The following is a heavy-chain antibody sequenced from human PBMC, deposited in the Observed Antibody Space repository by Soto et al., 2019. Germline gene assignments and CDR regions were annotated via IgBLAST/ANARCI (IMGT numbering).Heavy chain of an antibody. CDR1: GFTFSSYS. CDR2: IINSRYI. J-gene: IGHJ4*02. Sequence: GGSLRFSCAASGFTFSSYSMNWVRQAPGRGLEWVSSIINSRYIYYADSVKGRFTISRDNAKNSLYLQMNSLRAEDTAVYYCARVAAGRDYFDYWGQGTLVTVSS. CDR3: ARVAAGRDYFDY. D-gene: IGHD6-13*01. V-gene: IGHV3-21*01.